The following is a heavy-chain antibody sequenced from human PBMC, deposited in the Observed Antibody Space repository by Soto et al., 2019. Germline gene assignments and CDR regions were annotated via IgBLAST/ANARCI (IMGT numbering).Heavy chain of an antibody. CDR1: GGTFSSYT. CDR2: IIPILGIA. CDR3: AREVDTAMNNWFDP. V-gene: IGHV1-69*04. J-gene: IGHJ5*02. D-gene: IGHD5-18*01. Sequence: LVKVSCKASGGTFSSYTISWVRQAPGQGLEWMGRIIPILGIANYAQKFQGRVTITADKSTSTAYMELSSLRSEDTAVYYCAREVDTAMNNWFDPWGQGTLVTVSS.